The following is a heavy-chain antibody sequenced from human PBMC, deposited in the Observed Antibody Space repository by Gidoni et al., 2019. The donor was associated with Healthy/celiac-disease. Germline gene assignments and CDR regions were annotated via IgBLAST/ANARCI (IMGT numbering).Heavy chain of an antibody. V-gene: IGHV3-21*01. CDR2: ISSSSSYI. D-gene: IGHD2-15*01. CDR1: GFTFSSYS. J-gene: IGHJ4*02. CDR3: ARGEDIVVVVAATGFDY. Sequence: EVQLVESGGGLVKPGGSLRLSCAAYGFTFSSYSMNWVRQAPGKGLEWVSSISSSSSYIYYADSVKGRFTISRDNAKNSLYLQMNSLRAEDTAVYYCARGEDIVVVVAATGFDYWGQGTLVTVSS.